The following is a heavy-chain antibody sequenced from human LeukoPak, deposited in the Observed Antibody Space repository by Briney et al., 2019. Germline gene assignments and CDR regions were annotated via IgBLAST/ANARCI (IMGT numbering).Heavy chain of an antibody. CDR3: ARGPIVVVPAARYWYFDL. D-gene: IGHD2-2*01. CDR1: GYTFTSYD. V-gene: IGHV1-8*01. CDR2: MNPNSGNT. Sequence: ASVKVSCKASGYTFTSYDINWVRQATGQGLEWMGWMNPNSGNTGYVQKFQGRVTMTRNTSISTAYMELSSLRSEDTAVYYCARGPIVVVPAARYWYFDLWGRGTLVTVSS. J-gene: IGHJ2*01.